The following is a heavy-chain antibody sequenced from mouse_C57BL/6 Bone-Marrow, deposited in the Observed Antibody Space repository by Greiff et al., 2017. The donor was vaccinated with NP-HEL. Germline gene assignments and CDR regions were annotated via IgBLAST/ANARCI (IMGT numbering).Heavy chain of an antibody. J-gene: IGHJ1*03. CDR1: GYTFTSYW. V-gene: IGHV1-7*01. Sequence: QVHVKQSGAELAKPGASVKLSCKASGYTFTSYWMHWVKQRPGQGLEWIGYINPSSGYTKYNQKFKDKATLTADKSSSTAYMQLSSLTYEDSADYYCARYYGNWYFDVWGTGTTVTVSS. CDR3: ARYYGNWYFDV. D-gene: IGHD1-1*01. CDR2: INPSSGYT.